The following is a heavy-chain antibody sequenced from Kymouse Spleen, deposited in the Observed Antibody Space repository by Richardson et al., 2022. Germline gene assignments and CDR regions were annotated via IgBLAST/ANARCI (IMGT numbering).Heavy chain of an antibody. D-gene: IGHD6-6*01. CDR1: GFTVSSNY. CDR3: ARDRIAARRGYYYYGMDV. V-gene: IGHV3-66*03. Sequence: EVQLVESGGGLIQPGGSLRLSCAASGFTVSSNYMSWVRQAPGKGLEWVSVIYSCGSTYYADSVKGRFTISRDNSKNTLYLQMNSLRAEDTAVYYCARDRIAARRGYYYYGMDVWGQGTTVTVSS. J-gene: IGHJ6*02. CDR2: IYSCGST.